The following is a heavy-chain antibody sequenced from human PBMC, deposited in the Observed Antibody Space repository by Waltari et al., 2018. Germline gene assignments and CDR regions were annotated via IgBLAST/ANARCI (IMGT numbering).Heavy chain of an antibody. CDR3: AKDITSSGWPQGAFDI. CDR2: ISWNSGSI. CDR1: GFTFDDYA. V-gene: IGHV3-9*01. Sequence: EVQLVESGGGLVQPGRSLRLSCAASGFTFDDYAMHWVRQAPGKGLEWVSGISWNSGSIGYADSLKGRFTISRDNAKNSLYLQMNSLRAEDTALYYCAKDITSSGWPQGAFDIWGQGTMVTVSS. J-gene: IGHJ3*02. D-gene: IGHD6-19*01.